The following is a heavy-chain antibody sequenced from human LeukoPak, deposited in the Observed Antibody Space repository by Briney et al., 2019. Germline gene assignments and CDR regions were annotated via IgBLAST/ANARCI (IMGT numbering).Heavy chain of an antibody. CDR2: IIPIFGTA. CDR1: GGTFSSYA. CDR3: ARDHSYYYGSGIYY. D-gene: IGHD3-10*01. J-gene: IGHJ4*02. Sequence: ASVKVSCKASGGTFSSYAISWVRQAPGQGLEWMGGIIPIFGTANYAQKFQGRVTITADESTSTAYMELSSLRSEDTAVYYCARDHSYYYGSGIYYWGQGTLVTVSS. V-gene: IGHV1-69*13.